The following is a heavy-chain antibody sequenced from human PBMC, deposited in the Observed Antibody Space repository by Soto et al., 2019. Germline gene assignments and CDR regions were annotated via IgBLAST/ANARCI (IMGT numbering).Heavy chain of an antibody. CDR3: GRKGGASLEGAHSAFDI. Sequence: QVQLVQSGAEVKRPGASVKVYCTASGYTFTSYGINWVRQAPGHGPEGIGRLSGYNGKTNYAQKFQGRVTMTTDTPTSTAYMELRSLRSDDTPEYYCGRKGGASLEGAHSAFDIWGQGTMVPVSS. CDR1: GYTFTSYG. V-gene: IGHV1-18*01. CDR2: LSGYNGKT. D-gene: IGHD3-3*01. J-gene: IGHJ3*02.